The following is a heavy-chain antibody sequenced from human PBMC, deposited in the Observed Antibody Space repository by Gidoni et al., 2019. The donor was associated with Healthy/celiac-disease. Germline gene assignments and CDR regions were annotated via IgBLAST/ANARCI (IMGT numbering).Heavy chain of an antibody. J-gene: IGHJ6*02. D-gene: IGHD6-19*01. CDR1: GGSISSSY. CDR3: ALESRVAVAGDFYYYYYGMDV. Sequence: QVQLQESGPGLVKPSETLSLTCTVSGGSISSSYWSWIRQPAGKGLEWIGRIYTSGSTNYNPSLKSRVTMSVDTSKNQFSLKLSSVTAADTAVYDCALESRVAVAGDFYYYYYGMDVWGQGTTVTVSS. CDR2: IYTSGST. V-gene: IGHV4-4*07.